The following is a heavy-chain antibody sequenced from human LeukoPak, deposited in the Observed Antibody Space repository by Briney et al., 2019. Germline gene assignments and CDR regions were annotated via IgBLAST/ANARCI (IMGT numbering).Heavy chain of an antibody. D-gene: IGHD4-17*01. Sequence: ASVKVSCKASGYTFTTLDINWVRQATGQGLEWMGWINPNSGNRGYAQKFQGRVTITRDTSISTAYMELSSLRSEDTAVYYCARDIKGSSYGSFDYWGQGTLVTVSS. CDR1: GYTFTTLD. CDR3: ARDIKGSSYGSFDY. V-gene: IGHV1-8*03. J-gene: IGHJ4*02. CDR2: INPNSGNR.